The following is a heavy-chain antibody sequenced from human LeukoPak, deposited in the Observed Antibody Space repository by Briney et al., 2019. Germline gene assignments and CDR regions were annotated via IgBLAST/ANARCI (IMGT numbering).Heavy chain of an antibody. CDR1: GFTFNRYA. Sequence: PGGSLRLSCAASGFTFNRYAIYWVRQAPGKGLEWVSGISGSGGSTYHADSVKGRFSISRDNSRNTVFLQMHSLRAEDTALYYCAKTTAGYSSGRYPGWPIDYWGQGTLVTVSS. CDR2: ISGSGGST. V-gene: IGHV3-23*01. CDR3: AKTTAGYSSGRYPGWPIDY. J-gene: IGHJ4*02. D-gene: IGHD6-19*01.